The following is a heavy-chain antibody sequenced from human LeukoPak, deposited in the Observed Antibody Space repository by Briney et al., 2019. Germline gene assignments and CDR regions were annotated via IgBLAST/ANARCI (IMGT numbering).Heavy chain of an antibody. V-gene: IGHV2-70*11. CDR1: GFSLSTSGMC. CDR3: AAYFDSSGTNGYFDY. CDR2: IDWDDDK. Sequence: ESGPTLVNPTQTLTLTCTFSGFSLSTSGMCVSWIRQPPGTALEWLARIDWDDDKYYSTSLKTRLTISKDTSKNQVVLTMTNVDPVDTATYYCAAYFDSSGTNGYFDYWGQGTLVTVSS. D-gene: IGHD3-22*01. J-gene: IGHJ4*02.